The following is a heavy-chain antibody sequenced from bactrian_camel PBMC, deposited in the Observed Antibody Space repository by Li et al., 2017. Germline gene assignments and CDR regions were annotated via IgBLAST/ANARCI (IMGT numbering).Heavy chain of an antibody. CDR3: ARSTLGAQ. CDR1: GHTYSGNC. D-gene: IGHD7*01. V-gene: IGHV3S40*01. J-gene: IGHJ4*01. Sequence: DVQLVESGGGSVQPGGSLRLSCGASGHTYSGNCMGWFRQAPGKEREGVAFVYFGGGSTYYADSVMGRFTISRDNDKNMVYLQMNDLKVEDTALYYCARSTLGAQRGQGTQVTVS. CDR2: VYFGGGST.